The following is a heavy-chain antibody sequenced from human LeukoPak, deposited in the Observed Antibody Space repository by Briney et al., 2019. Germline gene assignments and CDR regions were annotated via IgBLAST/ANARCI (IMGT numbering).Heavy chain of an antibody. CDR3: AKVVGKIAVAGFFDY. Sequence: GGSLRLSCAASGFTISSYAMSWVRQAPGKGLEWVSAISGSGGSTYYADSVKGQFTISRDNSKNTLYLQMNSLRAEDTAVYYCAKVVGKIAVAGFFDYWGQGTLVTVSS. V-gene: IGHV3-23*01. D-gene: IGHD6-19*01. CDR2: ISGSGGST. CDR1: GFTISSYA. J-gene: IGHJ4*02.